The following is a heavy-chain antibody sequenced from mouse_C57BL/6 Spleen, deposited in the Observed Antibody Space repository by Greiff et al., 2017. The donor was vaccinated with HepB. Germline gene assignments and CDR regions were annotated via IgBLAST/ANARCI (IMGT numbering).Heavy chain of an antibody. D-gene: IGHD2-2*01. J-gene: IGHJ2*01. CDR1: GYTFTSYG. CDR3: ARSTTVYYFDY. CDR2: IYPRSGNT. V-gene: IGHV1-81*01. Sequence: QVQLKESGAELARPGASVKLSCKASGYTFTSYGISWVKQRTGQGLEWIGEIYPRSGNTYYNEKFKGKATLTADKSSSTAYMELRSLTSEDSAVYFCARSTTVYYFDYWGQGTTLTVSS.